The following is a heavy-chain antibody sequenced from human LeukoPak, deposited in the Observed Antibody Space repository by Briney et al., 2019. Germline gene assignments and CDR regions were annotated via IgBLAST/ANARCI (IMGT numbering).Heavy chain of an antibody. J-gene: IGHJ4*02. V-gene: IGHV3-23*01. D-gene: IGHD3-22*01. CDR2: ICGSGGST. CDR1: GFTFSSYA. CDR3: AKAGQWLQGYFDY. Sequence: GGSLRLSCAASGFTFSSYAMSWVRQAPGKGLEWVSAICGSGGSTYYADSVKGRFTISRDNSKNTLYLQMNSLRAEDTAVYYCAKAGQWLQGYFDYWGQGTLVTVSS.